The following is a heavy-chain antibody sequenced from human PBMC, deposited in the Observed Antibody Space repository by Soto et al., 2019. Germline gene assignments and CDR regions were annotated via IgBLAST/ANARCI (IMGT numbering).Heavy chain of an antibody. CDR1: GGTFSSYT. CDR3: AREEYYYGSGAFFDY. CDR2: IIPILGIA. V-gene: IGHV1-69*08. J-gene: IGHJ4*02. D-gene: IGHD3-10*01. Sequence: QVQLVQSGAEVKKPGSSVKVSCKASGGTFSSYTISWVRQAPGQGLEWMGRIIPILGIANYAQKFQGRVTFTADKSTSTADMELSSLRSEDTAVYYCAREEYYYGSGAFFDYWGQGTLVTVSS.